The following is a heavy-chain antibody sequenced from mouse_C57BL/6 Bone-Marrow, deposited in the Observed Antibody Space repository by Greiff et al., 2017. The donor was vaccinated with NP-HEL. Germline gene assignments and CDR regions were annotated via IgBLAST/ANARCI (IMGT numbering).Heavy chain of an antibody. CDR1: GYTFTSYG. V-gene: IGHV1-81*01. CDR3: ARGQLRYYYAMDY. J-gene: IGHJ4*01. Sequence: VQLKQSGAELARPGASVKLSCKASGYTFTSYGISWVKQRTGQGLEWIGEIYPRSGNTYYNEKFKGKATLTADKSSSTAYMELRSLTSEDSAVYFCARGQLRYYYAMDYWGQGTSVTVSS. D-gene: IGHD3-2*02. CDR2: IYPRSGNT.